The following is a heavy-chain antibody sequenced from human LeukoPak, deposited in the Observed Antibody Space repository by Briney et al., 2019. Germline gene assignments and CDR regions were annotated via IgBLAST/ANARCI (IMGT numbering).Heavy chain of an antibody. CDR3: ARVPTVTFFDY. V-gene: IGHV1-8*01. CDR1: GYTFTSYD. J-gene: IGHJ4*02. CDR2: MNPNSGNT. D-gene: IGHD4-17*01. Sequence: ASVKVSCKASGYTFTSYDINWVRQATGQGLEWMGWMNPNSGNTGYAQKFQGRATMTRNTSISTAYMELSSLRSEDTAVYYCARVPTVTFFDYWGQGTLVTVSS.